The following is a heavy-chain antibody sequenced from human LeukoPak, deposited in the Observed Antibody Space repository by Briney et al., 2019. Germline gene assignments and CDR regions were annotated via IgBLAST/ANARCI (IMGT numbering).Heavy chain of an antibody. Sequence: GGSLRLSCSGSGFTFSSHAMHWVRQAPGKGLEYVSVISTNGEYTYYADSVKGRFTISRDNSKNTLYLQMSSLRPEDTAVYYCVKGDWSSSRGDHWGQGTLVTVSS. CDR3: VKGDWSSSRGDH. V-gene: IGHV3-64D*06. CDR1: GFTFSSHA. CDR2: ISTNGEYT. J-gene: IGHJ4*02. D-gene: IGHD2-2*01.